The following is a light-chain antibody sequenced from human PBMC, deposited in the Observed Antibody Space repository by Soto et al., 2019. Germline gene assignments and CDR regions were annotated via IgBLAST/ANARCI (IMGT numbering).Light chain of an antibody. CDR3: TSYAGGTTFVL. Sequence: QSALTQPASVSGSPGQSITISCTGTRSDVGSYNLVSWYQQHPGKAPRLIIYEVNKRPAGVSNVFSGSKSGNTASLTISGLQAEDEADYYCTSYAGGTTFVLFGGGTKLTVL. V-gene: IGLV2-23*02. CDR2: EVN. CDR1: RSDVGSYNL. J-gene: IGLJ2*01.